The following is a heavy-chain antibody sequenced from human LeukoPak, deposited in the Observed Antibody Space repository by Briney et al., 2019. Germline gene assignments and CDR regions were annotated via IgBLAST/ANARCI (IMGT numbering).Heavy chain of an antibody. CDR1: GFTFSGCA. J-gene: IGHJ5*02. V-gene: IGHV3-73*01. CDR3: TRDSGTYNWIDP. Sequence: GGSLRLSCAASGFTFSGCATHWVRQSSGKGLEWVGHIDKKDNFHATAYAASVQGRFSISGDDSKNTAFLHMNSLKTEDMALYYCTRDSGTYNWIDPWGQGTLVTVPS. CDR2: IDKKDNFHAT. D-gene: IGHD1-26*01.